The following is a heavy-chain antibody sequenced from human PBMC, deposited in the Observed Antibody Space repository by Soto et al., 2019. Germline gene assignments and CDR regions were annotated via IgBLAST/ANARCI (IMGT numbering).Heavy chain of an antibody. CDR3: ERTITGPTGWFDP. Sequence: EVQLVESGGGLVKPGGSLRLSCAASGFTFSSYSMNWVRQAPGKGLEWVSSISSSSSYIYYAVSVKGRFTISGDNAKNSLYLQMNSLRAEDTAVYYCERTITGPTGWFDPWGQGTLVSVSS. CDR2: ISSSSSYI. D-gene: IGHD1-20*01. CDR1: GFTFSSYS. J-gene: IGHJ5*02. V-gene: IGHV3-21*01.